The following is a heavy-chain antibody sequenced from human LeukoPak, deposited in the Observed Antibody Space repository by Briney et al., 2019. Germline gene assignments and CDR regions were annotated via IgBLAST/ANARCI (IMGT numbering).Heavy chain of an antibody. D-gene: IGHD2-2*01. Sequence: PGGSLRLSCAASGFTFSSYAMSWVRQAPGKGLEWVSAISGSGGSTYYADSVKGRFTISRDNSKNALYLQMNSLRAEDTAVYYCAKGPIVVVPAAIHRGYWGQGTLVTVSS. CDR3: AKGPIVVVPAAIHRGY. CDR1: GFTFSSYA. CDR2: ISGSGGST. J-gene: IGHJ4*02. V-gene: IGHV3-23*01.